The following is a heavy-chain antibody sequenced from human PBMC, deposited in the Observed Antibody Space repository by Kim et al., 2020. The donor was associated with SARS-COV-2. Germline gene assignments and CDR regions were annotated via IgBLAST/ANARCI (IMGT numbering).Heavy chain of an antibody. D-gene: IGHD4-17*01. J-gene: IGHJ6*02. CDR3: ARGGLGDYGDYGKVWYYYYGMDV. CDR2: IYYSGST. Sequence: SETLSLNCTVSGGSISSYYWSWIRQPPGKGLEWIGYIYYSGSTNYNPSLKSRVTISVDTSKNQFSLKLSSVTAADTAVYYCARGGLGDYGDYGKVWYYYYGMDVWGQGTTVTVSS. V-gene: IGHV4-59*13. CDR1: GGSISSYY.